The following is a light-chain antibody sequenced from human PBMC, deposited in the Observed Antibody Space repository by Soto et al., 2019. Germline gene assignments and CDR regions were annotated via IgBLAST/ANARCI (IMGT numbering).Light chain of an antibody. V-gene: IGLV2-14*01. CDR2: EVT. CDR3: KSYAGSNTYV. CDR1: SSDVGGYNF. J-gene: IGLJ1*01. Sequence: QSALTQPASVSGSPGQSITISCTGTSSDVGGYNFVSWYQQHPGKAPKLMIYEVTKRPSGVSDRFSGSKSGNTASLTVSGLQAADEADYFCKSYAGSNTYVFGSGTKVTVL.